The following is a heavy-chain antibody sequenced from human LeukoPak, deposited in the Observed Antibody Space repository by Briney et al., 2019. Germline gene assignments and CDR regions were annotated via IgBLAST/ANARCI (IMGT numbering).Heavy chain of an antibody. J-gene: IGHJ6*03. CDR1: GGSISSYY. Sequence: PSETLSLTCTVSGGSISSYYWSWIRQPAGKGLEWIGRIYISGSGSTNYNPSLKSRVTMSVDTSKNQFSLKLSSVTAADTAVYYCAKATYRGYSGDNLYHFYYYYMGVWGKGTTVTISS. V-gene: IGHV4-4*07. CDR2: IYISGSGST. D-gene: IGHD5-12*01. CDR3: AKATYRGYSGDNLYHFYYYYMGV.